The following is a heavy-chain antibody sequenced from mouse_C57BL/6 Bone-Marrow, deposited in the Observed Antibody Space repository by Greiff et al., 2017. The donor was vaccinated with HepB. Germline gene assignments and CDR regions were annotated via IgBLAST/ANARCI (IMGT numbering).Heavy chain of an antibody. V-gene: IGHV5-17*01. CDR3: ARGDGYYVWYFDV. J-gene: IGHJ1*03. Sequence: EVQLVESGGGLVKPGGSLKLSCAASGFTFSDYGMHWVRQAPEKGLEWVAYISSGSSTIYYADTVKGRFTISRDNAKNTLFLQMTRLRSEDTAMYYCARGDGYYVWYFDVWGTGTTVTVSS. CDR1: GFTFSDYG. CDR2: ISSGSSTI. D-gene: IGHD2-3*01.